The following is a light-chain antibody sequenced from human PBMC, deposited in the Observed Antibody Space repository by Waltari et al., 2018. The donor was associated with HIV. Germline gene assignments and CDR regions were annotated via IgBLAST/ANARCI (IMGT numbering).Light chain of an antibody. CDR2: NND. CDR1: ASNIGGNT. Sequence: QSVVTQPPSASGTPGQRVTMSCSGSASNIGGNTVNWYQHLPQPAPKLLIYNNDERPSGVPDRFSASKTGTSASLDISGLQSEDEADYYCATWDEGLSGWVFGGGTKLTVL. V-gene: IGLV1-44*01. J-gene: IGLJ3*02. CDR3: ATWDEGLSGWV.